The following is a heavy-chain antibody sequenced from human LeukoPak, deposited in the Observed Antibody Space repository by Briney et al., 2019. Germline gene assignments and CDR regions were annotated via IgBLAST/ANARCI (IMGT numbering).Heavy chain of an antibody. CDR3: AEDLLW. CDR2: IRYDGSNK. CDR1: GFTFSSYA. J-gene: IGHJ4*02. Sequence: GGSLRLSCAASGFTFSSYAMSWVRQAPGKGLEWVAFIRYDGSNKCYADSVKGRVTISRDNSMNTLYLQMSSLRPEDTAIYYCAEDLLWWGQGTLVTVSS. V-gene: IGHV3-30*02.